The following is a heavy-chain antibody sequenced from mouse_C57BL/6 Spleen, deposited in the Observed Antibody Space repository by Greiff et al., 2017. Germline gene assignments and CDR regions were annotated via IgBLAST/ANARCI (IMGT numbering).Heavy chain of an antibody. CDR3: DTYDARFAY. D-gene: IGHD2-12*01. CDR2: IWGDGST. V-gene: IGHV2-3*01. CDR1: GFSFTSYG. Sequence: QVQLQESGPGLVAPSQTLSITCTVSGFSFTSYGVSWVRQPPGKGLEWLGVIWGDGSTNYHSALISRQSSSKDNSKSQVFLKLNSLQTDDTATYYCDTYDARFAYWGQGTLVTVSA. J-gene: IGHJ3*01.